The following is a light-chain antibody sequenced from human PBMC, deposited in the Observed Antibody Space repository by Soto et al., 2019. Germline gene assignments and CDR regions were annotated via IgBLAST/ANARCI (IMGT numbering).Light chain of an antibody. J-gene: IGKJ1*01. Sequence: EIVLTQSPDTLSLSPGERATLSCRASQSVTSTYLAWYQQKPGQAPRLLIYGASSRATGIPDRSSGSGSGTDFTLTISRLEPEDFAVYYCQQYGSSPPWTFGQGTKVDIK. V-gene: IGKV3-20*01. CDR2: GAS. CDR1: QSVTSTY. CDR3: QQYGSSPPWT.